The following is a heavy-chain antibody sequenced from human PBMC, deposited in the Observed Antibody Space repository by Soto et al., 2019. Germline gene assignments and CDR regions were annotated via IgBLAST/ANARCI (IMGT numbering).Heavy chain of an antibody. J-gene: IGHJ6*02. CDR1: GGSISSGGYY. CDR3: ARDPYYGMDV. Sequence: SETLSLTCTVSGGSISSGGYYWSWIRQHPGKGLEWIGYIYYSGSTYYNPSLKSRVTISVDTSKNQFSLKLSSVTAADTAMYYCARDPYYGMDVWGQGTTVTVSS. CDR2: IYYSGST. V-gene: IGHV4-31*03.